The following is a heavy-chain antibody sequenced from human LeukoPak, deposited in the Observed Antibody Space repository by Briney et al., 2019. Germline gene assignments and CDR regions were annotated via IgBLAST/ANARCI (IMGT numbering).Heavy chain of an antibody. D-gene: IGHD1-26*01. CDR3: ARLNWDDGEVSGFDQ. CDR2: IKQDATEI. V-gene: IGHV3-7*01. Sequence: GGSLRLSCAASGFPFSTYSMNWVRQAPGKGLEWVANIKQDATEIYYADSVKGRLTISRDNARRSLFLQMNILRVEDTALYYCARLNWDDGEVSGFDQWGQGLLVTVSS. J-gene: IGHJ5*02. CDR1: GFPFSTYS.